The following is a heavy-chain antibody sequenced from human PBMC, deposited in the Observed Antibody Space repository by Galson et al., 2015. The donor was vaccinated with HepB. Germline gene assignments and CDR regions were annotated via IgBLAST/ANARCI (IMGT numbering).Heavy chain of an antibody. D-gene: IGHD3-10*01. J-gene: IGHJ6*02. V-gene: IGHV3-66*01. CDR2: IYSGGST. CDR1: GFTVSSNY. CDR3: ARWTYGSGYGMDV. Sequence: SLRLSCAASGFTVSSNYMSWVRQAPGKGLEWVSVIYSGGSTYYADSVKGRFTISRDNSKNTLYLQMNSLRAEDTAVYYCARWTYGSGYGMDVWGQGTTVTVSS.